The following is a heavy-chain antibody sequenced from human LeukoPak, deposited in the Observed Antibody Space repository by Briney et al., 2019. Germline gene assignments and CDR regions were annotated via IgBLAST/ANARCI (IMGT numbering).Heavy chain of an antibody. J-gene: IGHJ4*02. CDR1: GLIFSTYS. D-gene: IGHD1-1*01. V-gene: IGHV3-48*01. CDR3: ATYWDDGY. Sequence: PGGSLRLSCAASGLIFSTYSMNWVRQAPGKGLEWVSYISSGSNPIYYADSVKGRFTISRDNTKNSLYLQMNSLRAEDTAVYYCATYWDDGYWGQGTLVTVSS. CDR2: ISSGSNPI.